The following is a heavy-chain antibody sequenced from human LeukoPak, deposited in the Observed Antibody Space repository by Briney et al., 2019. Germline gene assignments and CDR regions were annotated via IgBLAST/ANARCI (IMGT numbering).Heavy chain of an antibody. D-gene: IGHD3-16*02. V-gene: IGHV4-61*02. CDR3: AGASLYDYVWGSYPEGNDY. CDR1: GGSISSGSYY. Sequence: SQTLSLTCTVSGGSISSGSYYWSWIRQPAGKGLEWIGRIYTSGSTNYNPSLKSRVTISVDMSKNQFSLKLSSVTAADTAVYYCAGASLYDYVWGSYPEGNDYWGQGTLVTVSS. J-gene: IGHJ4*02. CDR2: IYTSGST.